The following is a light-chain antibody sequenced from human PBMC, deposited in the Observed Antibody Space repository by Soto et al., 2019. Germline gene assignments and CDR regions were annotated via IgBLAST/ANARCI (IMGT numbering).Light chain of an antibody. CDR3: CSYATSSEV. CDR2: EVT. J-gene: IGLJ3*02. V-gene: IGLV2-23*02. CDR1: SSDVGSYNL. Sequence: QSALTQPASVSGSPGQSITISCTGTSSDVGSYNLVSWYQQFPGKAPQLMIYEVTKRPSGVSNRFSGSKSGNTASLTISGLQAEDEADYYCCSYATSSEVFGGGTKLTVL.